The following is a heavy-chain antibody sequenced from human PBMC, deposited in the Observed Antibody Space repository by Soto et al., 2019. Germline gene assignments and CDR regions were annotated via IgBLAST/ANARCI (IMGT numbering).Heavy chain of an antibody. CDR2: IKQDGSEK. J-gene: IGHJ6*02. CDR3: ARIASAGRGWDV. CDR1: GFTFSNYW. V-gene: IGHV3-7*01. Sequence: EVQLVASGGGLVQPGGSLRLSCAASGFTFSNYWMSWVRQAPVKGLEWVGNIKQDGSEKNYVDFVEGRFTISRDNAENSLYLQVNSLRVEDTAVYYCARIASAGRGWDVWGQGTTVFVSS. D-gene: IGHD6-13*01.